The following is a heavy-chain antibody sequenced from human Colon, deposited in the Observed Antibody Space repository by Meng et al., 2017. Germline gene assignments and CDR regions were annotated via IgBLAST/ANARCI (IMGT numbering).Heavy chain of an antibody. CDR1: RDSISSYY. V-gene: IGHV4-59*01. D-gene: IGHD3-10*02. CDR3: ARTMYREGGAFAV. Sequence: SETLSLTCTVSRDSISSYYWNWIRQPPGKGLEWIGYIDYSGSTIYNSSLQSRITISVDTSKDQFSLKVTSVTAADTAIYFCARTMYREGGAFAVWGQGTMVTVSS. J-gene: IGHJ3*01. CDR2: IDYSGST.